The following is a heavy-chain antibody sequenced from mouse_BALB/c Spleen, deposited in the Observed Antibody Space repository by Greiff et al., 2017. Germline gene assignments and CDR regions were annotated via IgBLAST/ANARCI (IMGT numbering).Heavy chain of an antibody. D-gene: IGHD2-10*02. CDR2: ISSGGSYT. J-gene: IGHJ4*01. V-gene: IGHV5-9-4*01. Sequence: EVQLVESGGGLVKPGGSLKLSCAASGFTFSSYAMSWVRQSPEKRLEWVAEISSGGSYTYYPDTVTGRFTISRDNAKNTLYLEMSSLRSEDTAMYYCARDTYGNYGGKSAIDYWGQGTSVTVSS. CDR3: ARDTYGNYGGKSAIDY. CDR1: GFTFSSYA.